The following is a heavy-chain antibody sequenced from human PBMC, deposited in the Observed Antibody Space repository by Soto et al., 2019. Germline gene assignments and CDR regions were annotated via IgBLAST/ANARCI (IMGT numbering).Heavy chain of an antibody. J-gene: IGHJ4*02. CDR3: ARPRYCTNGVCYEPSFDY. CDR1: GYTFTSYG. CDR2: ISAYNGNT. Sequence: ASVKVSCKASGYTFTSYGISWVRQAPGQGLEWMGWISAYNGNTNYAQKLQGRVTMTTDTSTSTAYMELRSLRSDDTAVYYCARPRYCTNGVCYEPSFDYWGQGTLVTVSS. D-gene: IGHD2-8*01. V-gene: IGHV1-18*01.